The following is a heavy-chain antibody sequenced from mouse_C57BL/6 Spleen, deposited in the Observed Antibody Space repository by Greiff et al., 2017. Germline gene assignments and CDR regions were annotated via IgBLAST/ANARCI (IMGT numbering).Heavy chain of an antibody. J-gene: IGHJ1*03. CDR2: FYPGSGSI. V-gene: IGHV1-62-2*01. D-gene: IGHD1-1*01. Sequence: VKLMESGAELVKPGASVKLSCKASGYTFTEYTIHWVKQRSGQGLEWIGWFYPGSGSIKYNEKFKDKATLTADKSSSTVYMELSRLTSEDSAVYFCARHEDYVGSSDWYFGVWGTGTTVPVSS. CDR3: ARHEDYVGSSDWYFGV. CDR1: GYTFTEYT.